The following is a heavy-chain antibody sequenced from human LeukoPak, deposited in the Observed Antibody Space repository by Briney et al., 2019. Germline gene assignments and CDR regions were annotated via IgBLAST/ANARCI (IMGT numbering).Heavy chain of an antibody. Sequence: PGGSLRLSCEASEFTFGSYSMNWVRQAPGKGLEWVSYISSSSSTIYYAESVKGRFTISRDNAKNSLYLQMNSLRVEDTAVYYCARSRGNSGSYPLDYWGQGTLVTVSS. V-gene: IGHV3-48*01. J-gene: IGHJ4*02. CDR3: ARSRGNSGSYPLDY. D-gene: IGHD1-26*01. CDR2: ISSSSSTI. CDR1: EFTFGSYS.